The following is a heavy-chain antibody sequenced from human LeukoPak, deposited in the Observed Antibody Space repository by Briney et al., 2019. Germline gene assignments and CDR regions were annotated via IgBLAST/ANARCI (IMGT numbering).Heavy chain of an antibody. Sequence: PGGSLRLSCVGSGFTFYDYAMHWGRQAPGKGLEWGSGINWSGNTVVYADSVKGRFTISRDNARTSLYLQMNSLTPEDTALYYCTKGIEATIPYCFDSWGQGTLVTVPS. CDR3: TKGIEATIPYCFDS. J-gene: IGHJ4*02. CDR1: GFTFYDYA. D-gene: IGHD5-24*01. CDR2: INWSGNTV. V-gene: IGHV3-9*01.